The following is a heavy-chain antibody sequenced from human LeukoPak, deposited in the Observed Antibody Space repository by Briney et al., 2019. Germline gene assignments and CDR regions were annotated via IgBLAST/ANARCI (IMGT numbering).Heavy chain of an antibody. CDR1: GYTFTSYG. D-gene: IGHD6-6*01. V-gene: IGHV1-18*01. J-gene: IGHJ4*02. Sequence: GASVKVSCKASGYTFTSYGISWVRQAPGQGLEWMGWISAYNGNTNYAQKLQGRVTMTTDTSTSTAYMELRSLRSDDTAVYYCARSPLYSSSSSFDYWGQGTLVTVSS. CDR3: ARSPLYSSSSSFDY. CDR2: ISAYNGNT.